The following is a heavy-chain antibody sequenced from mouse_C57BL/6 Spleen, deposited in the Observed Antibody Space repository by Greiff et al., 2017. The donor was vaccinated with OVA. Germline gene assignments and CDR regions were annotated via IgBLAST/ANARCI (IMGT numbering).Heavy chain of an antibody. D-gene: IGHD1-1*01. V-gene: IGHV1-69*01. CDR2: IDPSDSYT. Sequence: VQLQQPGAELVMPGASVKLSCKASGYTFTSYGMHWVKQRPGQGLEWIGEIDPSDSYTNYNQKFKGKSTLTVDKSSSTAYRQLSSLTSEDSAVYSWARRDYYGSSAWFAYWGQGTLVTVSA. J-gene: IGHJ3*01. CDR1: GYTFTSYG. CDR3: ARRDYYGSSAWFAY.